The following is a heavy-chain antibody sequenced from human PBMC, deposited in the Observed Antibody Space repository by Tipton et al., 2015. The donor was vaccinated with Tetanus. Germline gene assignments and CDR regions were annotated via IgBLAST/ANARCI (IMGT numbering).Heavy chain of an antibody. CDR1: GGSVRSGDYS. CDR2: ISSSGST. V-gene: IGHV4-61*03. J-gene: IGHJ4*02. D-gene: IGHD3-3*01. Sequence: TLSLTCTVSGGSVRSGDYSWNWIRQPPGKGLEWLAYISSSGSTNSNYSLKSRITISRDTSKNRFSLNLSSVTAADTAVYFCARANFDFPKKGPFDSWGQGIPVTVSS. CDR3: ARANFDFPKKGPFDS.